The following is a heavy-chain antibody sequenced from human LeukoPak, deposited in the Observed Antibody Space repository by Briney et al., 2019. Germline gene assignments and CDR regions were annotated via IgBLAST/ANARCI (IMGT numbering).Heavy chain of an antibody. J-gene: IGHJ5*02. CDR1: GGSISSYY. V-gene: IGHV4-59*01. Sequence: SETLSLTCTVSGGSISSYYWSWIRQPPGKGLEWIGYIYYSGSTNYNPSLKSRVTISVDTSKNQFSLKLSSVTAADTAVYYCARELYDYWSGYYTDGNWFDPWGQGTLVTVSS. CDR2: IYYSGST. D-gene: IGHD3-3*01. CDR3: ARELYDYWSGYYTDGNWFDP.